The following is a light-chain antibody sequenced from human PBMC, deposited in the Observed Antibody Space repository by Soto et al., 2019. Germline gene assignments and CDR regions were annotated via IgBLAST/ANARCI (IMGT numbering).Light chain of an antibody. CDR2: LNGDGSH. CDR1: SEHSSYA. J-gene: IGLJ2*01. Sequence: QLVLTQSPSASASLGASVNLTCTLSSEHSSYAIAWHQQQPEKGPRYLMKLNGDGSHNKGDGIPVRFSGSSSGAQRCLTISSLQSEDEADYYCQTWGTDSHVVFGGGTKLTVL. CDR3: QTWGTDSHVV. V-gene: IGLV4-69*01.